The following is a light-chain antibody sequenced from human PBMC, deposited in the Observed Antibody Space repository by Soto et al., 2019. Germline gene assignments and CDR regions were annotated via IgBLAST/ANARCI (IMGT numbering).Light chain of an antibody. V-gene: IGKV3-15*01. J-gene: IGKJ2*01. CDR2: VAS. Sequence: EIVMTQSPATLSVSPGERATLSCRASQSVNNNLAWYQQKPGQAPRLLIYVASTRASGIPARFSGSGSRTECTLTNSSLQSEDFAVYNCQQYNNWPIAFGQLTKLEIK. CDR3: QQYNNWPIA. CDR1: QSVNNN.